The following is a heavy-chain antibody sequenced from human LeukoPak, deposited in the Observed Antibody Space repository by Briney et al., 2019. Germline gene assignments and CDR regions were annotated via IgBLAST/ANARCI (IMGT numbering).Heavy chain of an antibody. J-gene: IGHJ5*02. CDR2: ITSTSSII. D-gene: IGHD4-11*01. CDR3: ARFKVTVTSIP. Sequence: GGSLRLSCAASGFTFSNYSMNWVRQAPGKGLEWISYITSTSSIILYADSVKGRFTVSRDNAKNSLYLQVNSLRAEDTAVYYCARFKVTVTSIPWGQGTLVTVSS. V-gene: IGHV3-48*01. CDR1: GFTFSNYS.